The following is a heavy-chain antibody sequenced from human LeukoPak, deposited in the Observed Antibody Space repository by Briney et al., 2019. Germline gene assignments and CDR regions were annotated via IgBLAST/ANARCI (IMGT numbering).Heavy chain of an antibody. CDR1: GYKLTDKW. V-gene: IGHV1-2*02. Sequence: VASVKVSCEAFGYKLTDKWIHWVRQAPGQGLEWMGWLNTKTGATNIAQKFQGRATLTRDTSVNTAYVEVTRLSSDDTAVYFCARGVVALPNWGQGTLVTVSS. D-gene: IGHD2-15*01. CDR2: LNTKTGAT. J-gene: IGHJ4*02. CDR3: ARGVVALPN.